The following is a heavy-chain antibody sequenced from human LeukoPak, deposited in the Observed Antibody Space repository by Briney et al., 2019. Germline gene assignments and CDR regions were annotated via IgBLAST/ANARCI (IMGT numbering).Heavy chain of an antibody. CDR1: GFTFSSYS. D-gene: IGHD5-24*01. CDR3: ARDSAGLDGYNYDY. CDR2: ISSSSSYI. V-gene: IGHV3-21*01. J-gene: IGHJ4*02. Sequence: SGGSLRLSCAASGFTFSSYSMNWVRQAPGKGLEWVSFISSSSSYIYYADSVKGRFTISRDNAKNSLYLQMNSLRAEDTAVYYCARDSAGLDGYNYDYWGQGTLVTVSS.